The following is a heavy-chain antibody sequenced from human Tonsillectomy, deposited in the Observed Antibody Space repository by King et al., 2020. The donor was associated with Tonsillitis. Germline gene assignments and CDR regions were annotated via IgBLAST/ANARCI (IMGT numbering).Heavy chain of an antibody. CDR1: GFTFSDHY. CDR3: AKGYCTGGSCYSGDY. CDR2: IRNKANSYTT. J-gene: IGHJ4*02. V-gene: IGHV3-72*01. D-gene: IGHD2-15*01. Sequence: VQLVESGGGLAQPGGSLRLSCAAAGFTFSDHYMDWVRPAPGKGLEWVARIRNKANSYTTEYAASVKGRFPIPRDDSENSLYLQMNSLKIEDTAVYHCAKGYCTGGSCYSGDYWGQGTLVTVSS.